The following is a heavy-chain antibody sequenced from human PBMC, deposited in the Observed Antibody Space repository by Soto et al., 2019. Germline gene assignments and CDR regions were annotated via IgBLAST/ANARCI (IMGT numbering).Heavy chain of an antibody. CDR2: IYHSGNT. CDR1: GGSITTGGSY. Sequence: SETLSLTCTVSGGSITTGGSYWSWIRQHPGKGLEWIGNIYHSGNTYYNPSLKSRLTISVDTSKNHFSLMVDSVTAADTAVYYCARARFQVLYGKPYFDAWGQGTLVTVSS. CDR3: ARARFQVLYGKPYFDA. V-gene: IGHV4-31*03. J-gene: IGHJ5*02. D-gene: IGHD2-2*02.